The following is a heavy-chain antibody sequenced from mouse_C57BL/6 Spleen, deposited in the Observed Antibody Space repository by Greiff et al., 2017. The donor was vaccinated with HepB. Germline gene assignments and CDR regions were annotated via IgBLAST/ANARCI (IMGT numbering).Heavy chain of an antibody. Sequence: EVKLMESGGDLVKPGGSLKLSCAASGFTFSSYGMSWVRQTPDKRLEWVATISSGGSYTYYPDSVKGRFTISRDNAKNTLYLQMSSLKSEDTAMYYCARHDYDYDGPLWFAYWGQGTLVTVSA. CDR2: ISSGGSYT. V-gene: IGHV5-6*01. D-gene: IGHD2-4*01. CDR3: ARHDYDYDGPLWFAY. J-gene: IGHJ3*01. CDR1: GFTFSSYG.